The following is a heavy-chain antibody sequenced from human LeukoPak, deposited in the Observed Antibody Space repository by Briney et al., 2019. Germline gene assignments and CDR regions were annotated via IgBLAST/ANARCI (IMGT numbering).Heavy chain of an antibody. J-gene: IGHJ4*02. CDR3: APGDGEYQLLYSDY. V-gene: IGHV3-48*04. Sequence: PGGSLRLSCAASGFTFSSYSMNWVRQAPGKGLEWVSYISSSSSTIYYADSAKGRFTISRDNAKNSLYLQMNSLRAEDTAVYYCAPGDGEYQLLYSDYWGQGTLVTVSS. D-gene: IGHD2-2*01. CDR2: ISSSSSTI. CDR1: GFTFSSYS.